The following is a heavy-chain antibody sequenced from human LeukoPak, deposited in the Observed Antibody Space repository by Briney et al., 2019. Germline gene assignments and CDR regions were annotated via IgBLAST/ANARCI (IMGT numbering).Heavy chain of an antibody. CDR3: GRATLLYYDPIEY. CDR2: ISGYNGDT. V-gene: IGHV1-18*01. J-gene: IGHJ4*02. Sequence: ASVRVSCKTSGYTFSNFAVSWVRQAPGQGLEWMGWISGYNGDTNYAQNLQDRVTMTTDTSTNTAYMELRSLRYDDTATYYCGRATLLYYDPIEYWGQGTLVTVSS. CDR1: GYTFSNFA. D-gene: IGHD3-3*01.